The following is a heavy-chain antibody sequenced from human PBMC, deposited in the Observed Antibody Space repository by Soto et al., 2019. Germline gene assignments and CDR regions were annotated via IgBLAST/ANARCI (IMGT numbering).Heavy chain of an antibody. Sequence: QVQLVQSGAEVKKPGSSMKVSCKASRGSFSSYAINWVRQAPGQGLEWVGGIIPIFGTVKYPQKFQGRVTITADESTSTAYMELSSLRSEDTAVYYCARSRITYTSGWPLRDGFEIWGQGSMVSVSS. J-gene: IGHJ3*02. CDR1: RGSFSSYA. CDR2: IIPIFGTV. CDR3: ARSRITYTSGWPLRDGFEI. D-gene: IGHD6-19*01. V-gene: IGHV1-69*01.